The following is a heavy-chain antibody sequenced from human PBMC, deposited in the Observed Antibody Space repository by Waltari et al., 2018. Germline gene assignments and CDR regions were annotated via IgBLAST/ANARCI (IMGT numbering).Heavy chain of an antibody. Sequence: QVRLVQSGAEVKKPGSSVKVSCKAFGGSFSSYSINWVRQAPGQGLEWMGWIIPVFGTANYAQKFQDRLAITADESTSTAYMELSSLRSEDTAAYYCTTSSYCGTTTCYQYYGMDVWGQGTTVTVSS. J-gene: IGHJ6*02. D-gene: IGHD2-2*01. V-gene: IGHV1-69*01. CDR3: TTSSYCGTTTCYQYYGMDV. CDR2: IIPVFGTA. CDR1: GGSFSSYS.